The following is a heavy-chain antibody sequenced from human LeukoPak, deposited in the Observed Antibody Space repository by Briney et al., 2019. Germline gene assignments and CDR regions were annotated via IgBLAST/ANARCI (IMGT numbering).Heavy chain of an antibody. Sequence: HSQTLSLTCAISGDSVSSYNIAWHWIRQSPSRGLEWLGRTYYRSKWFADYAVSVRGRITINADTSKNQFSLQLNSVTPEDTAVYYCARAIRVRWFDPWGQGTLVTVSS. CDR3: ARAIRVRWFDP. V-gene: IGHV6-1*01. CDR1: GDSVSSYNIA. D-gene: IGHD3-3*01. J-gene: IGHJ5*02. CDR2: TYYRSKWFA.